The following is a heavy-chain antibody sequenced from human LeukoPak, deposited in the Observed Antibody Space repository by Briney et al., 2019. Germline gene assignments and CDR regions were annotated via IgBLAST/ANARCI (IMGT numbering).Heavy chain of an antibody. CDR2: IYHSGST. CDR1: GYSISSGYY. CDR3: ARDNVVVVAATPGYYYYMDV. V-gene: IGHV4-38-2*02. J-gene: IGHJ6*03. D-gene: IGHD2-15*01. Sequence: SETLSLTCTVSGYSISSGYYWGWIRQPPGKGPEWIGSIYHSGSTYYSPSLKSRVTISVDTSKNQFSLKLSSVTAADTAVYYCARDNVVVVAATPGYYYYMDVWGKGTTVTVSS.